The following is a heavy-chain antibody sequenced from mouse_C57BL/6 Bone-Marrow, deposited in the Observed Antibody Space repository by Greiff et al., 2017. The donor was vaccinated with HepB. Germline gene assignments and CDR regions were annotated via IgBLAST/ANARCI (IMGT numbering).Heavy chain of an antibody. Sequence: QVQLKESGPGLVAPSQSLSITCTVSGFSLTSYGVHWVRQPPGKGLEWLVVIWSDGSTTYNSALKSRLSISKDNSKSQVFLKMNSLQTDDTAMYYCARHEDDGYFWFAYWGQGTLVTVSA. CDR2: IWSDGST. V-gene: IGHV2-6-1*01. CDR3: ARHEDDGYFWFAY. CDR1: GFSLTSYG. J-gene: IGHJ3*01. D-gene: IGHD2-3*01.